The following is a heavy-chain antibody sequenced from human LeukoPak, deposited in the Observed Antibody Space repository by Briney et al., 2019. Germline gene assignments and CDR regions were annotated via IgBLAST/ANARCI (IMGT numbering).Heavy chain of an antibody. CDR2: IYYSGST. D-gene: IGHD1-1*01. J-gene: IGHJ4*02. CDR3: ARARQRATGTYLDY. CDR1: GGSISSGGYY. Sequence: SETLSLTCTVSGGSISSGGYYWSWIRQHPGKGLEWIGYIYYSGSTYYNPSLKSRVTISVDTSKNQFSLKLSSVTAADTAVYYCARARQRATGTYLDYWGQGTLVTVSS. V-gene: IGHV4-31*03.